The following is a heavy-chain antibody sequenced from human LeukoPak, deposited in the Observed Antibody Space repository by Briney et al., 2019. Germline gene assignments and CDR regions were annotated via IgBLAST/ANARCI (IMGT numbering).Heavy chain of an antibody. CDR3: ASRTVTTFRFDP. J-gene: IGHJ5*02. CDR2: IYYRGST. D-gene: IGHD4-17*01. Sequence: QTLSLTCTVSGGSISSGDYYWSWIRQPPGKGLEWIGYIYYRGSTYYNPSLKSRVTISVDTSKNQFSLKLSSVTAADTAVYYCASRTVTTFRFDPWGQGTLVTVSS. V-gene: IGHV4-30-4*01. CDR1: GGSISSGDYY.